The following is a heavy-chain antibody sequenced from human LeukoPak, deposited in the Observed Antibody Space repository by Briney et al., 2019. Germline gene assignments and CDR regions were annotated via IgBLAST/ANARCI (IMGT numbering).Heavy chain of an antibody. Sequence: GGSLRLSCAASGFIFSNYAMSWVRQAPGKGLQWVSAFSGSGGSTYYADSVKGRFTVSRDNSRNTLYLQMNSLRAEDTAVYYCARSGLSRFGFWGQGTLVTVSS. CDR1: GFIFSNYA. V-gene: IGHV3-23*01. CDR2: FSGSGGST. J-gene: IGHJ4*02. CDR3: ARSGLSRFGF. D-gene: IGHD2/OR15-2a*01.